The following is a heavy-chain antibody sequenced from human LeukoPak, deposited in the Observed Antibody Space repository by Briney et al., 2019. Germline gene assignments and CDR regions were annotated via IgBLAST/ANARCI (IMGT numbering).Heavy chain of an antibody. D-gene: IGHD3-10*01. V-gene: IGHV1-8*01. J-gene: IGHJ5*02. CDR2: MKPKSGNT. CDR1: GYTFTSYD. CDR3: ARGRMDVLLWFGEPTGWFDP. Sequence: ASVKVSFKASGYTFTSYDINWVRQATGQGLEWMEWMKPKSGNTGYAQKFQGRVTMTRNTSISTAYMELSSLRSEDTAVYYCARGRMDVLLWFGEPTGWFDPWGQGTLVTVSS.